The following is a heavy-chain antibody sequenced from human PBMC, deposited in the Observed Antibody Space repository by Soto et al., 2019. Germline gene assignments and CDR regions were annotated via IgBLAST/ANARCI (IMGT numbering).Heavy chain of an antibody. CDR2: INAYNGNT. V-gene: IGHV1-18*01. D-gene: IGHD1-1*01. J-gene: IGHJ4*02. CDR1: GYTFTTYG. Sequence: QIQLVQSGAEVKKPGASVKVSCKVSGYTFTTYGITWVRQAPGQGLEWMGWINAYNGNTNYAQNLQGRVTMTTDTSTSTAYMELRSLRSADTAVYYCARGNDNFESWGQGTLVIVAS. CDR3: ARGNDNFES.